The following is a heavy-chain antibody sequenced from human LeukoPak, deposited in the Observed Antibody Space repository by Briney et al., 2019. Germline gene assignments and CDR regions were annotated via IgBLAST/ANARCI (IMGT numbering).Heavy chain of an antibody. CDR3: AKGALALLGVSTGDDYFNY. Sequence: GGSLRLSCAASGFTFSSYGMHWVRQAPGKGLEWVAVISYDGSNKYYADSVKGRFTISRDNSKNTLYLQMNSLRAEDTAVYYWAKGALALLGVSTGDDYFNYWGREPWSPSPQ. D-gene: IGHD3-10*01. CDR2: ISYDGSNK. CDR1: GFTFSSYG. V-gene: IGHV3-30*18. J-gene: IGHJ4*02.